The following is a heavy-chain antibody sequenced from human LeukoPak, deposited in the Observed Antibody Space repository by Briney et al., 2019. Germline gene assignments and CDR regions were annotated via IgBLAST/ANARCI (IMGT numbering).Heavy chain of an antibody. CDR3: ATAGDVDTAMIND. Sequence: ASVKVSRKASGYTFTAYFIHWVRQAPRQGLEWMGWINPNSGATNYAQKFQGRVTMTSDTSISTAYMELSRLRSDDTAVYYCATAGDVDTAMINDWGQGTLVTVSS. D-gene: IGHD5-18*01. CDR1: GYTFTAYF. CDR2: INPNSGAT. V-gene: IGHV1-2*02. J-gene: IGHJ4*02.